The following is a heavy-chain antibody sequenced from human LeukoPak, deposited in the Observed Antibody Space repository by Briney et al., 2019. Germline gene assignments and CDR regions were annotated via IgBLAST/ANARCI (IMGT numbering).Heavy chain of an antibody. CDR1: GYTFTSYD. CDR2: MNPNSGNT. J-gene: IGHJ4*02. Sequence: ASVKVSCKASGYTFTSYDINWVRQATGPGLEWMGWMNPNSGNTGYAQKFQGRVTITRNTSISTAYMELSSLRSEDTAVYYCARPRGYYDSFDYWGQGTLVTVSS. CDR3: ARPRGYYDSFDY. D-gene: IGHD3-22*01. V-gene: IGHV1-8*03.